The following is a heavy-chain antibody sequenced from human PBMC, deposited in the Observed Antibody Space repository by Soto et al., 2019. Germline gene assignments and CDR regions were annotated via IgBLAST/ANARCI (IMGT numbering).Heavy chain of an antibody. CDR2: ISYDGSNK. J-gene: IGHJ6*02. CDR1: GFTFSSYA. CDR3: ARTSPHQNAGMDV. D-gene: IGHD1-1*01. Sequence: QVQLVESGGGVVQPGRSLRLSCAASGFTFSSYAMHWVRQAPGKGLEWVAVISYDGSNKYYADSVKGRFTISRDNSKNTLYLQMTSLRAEDTAVYYCARTSPHQNAGMDVWGQGTTVTVSS. V-gene: IGHV3-30-3*01.